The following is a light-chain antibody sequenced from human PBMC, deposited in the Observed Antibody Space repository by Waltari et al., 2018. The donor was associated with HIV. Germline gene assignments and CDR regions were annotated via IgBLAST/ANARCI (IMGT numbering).Light chain of an antibody. CDR1: LGAGHA. V-gene: IGLV1-40*01. CDR2: GTS. J-gene: IGLJ1*01. CDR3: QSYDSNLRGNYV. Sequence: QPVLTQPPSLAGAPRQRVTLFFNLGAGHAVHCDQQFPGPAPKLLIFGTSNRPPGVPDRFSGSKSGTSASLAISGLQAEDEADYYCQSYDSNLRGNYVFGTGTKVTVL.